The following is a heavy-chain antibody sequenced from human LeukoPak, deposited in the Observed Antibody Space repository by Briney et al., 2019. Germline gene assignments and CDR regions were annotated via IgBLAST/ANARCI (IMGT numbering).Heavy chain of an antibody. CDR3: ARAPRQPYYFDY. J-gene: IGHJ4*02. V-gene: IGHV3-30-3*01. Sequence: GGSLRLSCAASGFTFSSYAMHWVRQAPGKGLEWVAVISYDGSNKYYADSVKGRFTISRDNSKNTLYLQMNSLRAEDTAVYYCARAPRQPYYFDYWGQGTLVTVSS. D-gene: IGHD6-13*01. CDR2: ISYDGSNK. CDR1: GFTFSSYA.